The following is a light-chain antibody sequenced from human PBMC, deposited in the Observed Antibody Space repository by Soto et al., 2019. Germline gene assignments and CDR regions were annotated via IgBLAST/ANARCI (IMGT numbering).Light chain of an antibody. CDR3: QQYNNWPPIT. V-gene: IGKV3-15*01. CDR2: GAS. CDR1: QSVSSN. Sequence: DIVMTQSPATLYVSPGERATLACRARQSVSSNLAWYQQTPGQAPRLLIYGASTRATGIPARFSGSGSGTEFTLTISILQSEDVAVYYCQQYNNWPPITCGQGTRLEIK. J-gene: IGKJ5*01.